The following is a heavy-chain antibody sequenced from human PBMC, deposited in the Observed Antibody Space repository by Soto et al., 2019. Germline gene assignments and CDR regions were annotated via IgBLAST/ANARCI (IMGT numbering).Heavy chain of an antibody. J-gene: IGHJ6*02. CDR3: ARVYDDFWSGPESV. CDR1: GDSMSTYY. Sequence: SETLSLTCTVSGDSMSTYYWSWIRQPPGKGLEWVGYIYYTGSTNYNPSLKSRVTVSVDTSKNQFSLILSSVTAADTDVYYCARVYDDFWSGPESVWGQGTTVTVSS. V-gene: IGHV4-59*01. CDR2: IYYTGST. D-gene: IGHD3-3*01.